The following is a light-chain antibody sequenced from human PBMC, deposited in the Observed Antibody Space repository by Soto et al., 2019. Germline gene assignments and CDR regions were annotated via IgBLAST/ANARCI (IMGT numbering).Light chain of an antibody. J-gene: IGLJ2*01. CDR2: GDN. Sequence: QSVLTQPPSVSGAPGQRVTISCTGSTSNIGAGYEVHWYQQLPGTAPKLFISGDNNRPSGFPDRFSGSKSGTSASLAITGLPAEDEADYYCQSYDSSLAGVVFGGGTKLTVL. CDR3: QSYDSSLAGVV. CDR1: TSNIGAGYE. V-gene: IGLV1-40*01.